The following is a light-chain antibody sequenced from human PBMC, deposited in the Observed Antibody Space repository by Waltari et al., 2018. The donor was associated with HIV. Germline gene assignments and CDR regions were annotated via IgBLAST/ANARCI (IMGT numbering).Light chain of an antibody. V-gene: IGLV2-14*01. CDR2: EVS. CDR3: SSYTSSSTLAV. CDR1: SIAVGGYNY. Sequence: QSPLTQPASVSGSPEQSITISCTETSIAVGGYNYASWYQHPPGKAPKLLIYEVSNRPSGVSNRFSGSKSGNTASLIISGLQAEDEADYYCSSYTSSSTLAVFGGGTKLTVL. J-gene: IGLJ2*01.